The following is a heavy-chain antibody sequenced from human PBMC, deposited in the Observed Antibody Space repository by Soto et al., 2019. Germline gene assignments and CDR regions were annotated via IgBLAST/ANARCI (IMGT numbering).Heavy chain of an antibody. D-gene: IGHD3-16*01. CDR3: AKDAVAVNGVWDWFDP. Sequence: GGSLRLSCAASGFNFRSYAMSWVRQPPGKGVEWVSSIHGNGGGTYYADSVKGRFTVSRDDSKETLYPQLSSLRVDDTAVYYCAKDAVAVNGVWDWFDPWGRGTLVTVSS. CDR1: GFNFRSYA. CDR2: IHGNGGGT. V-gene: IGHV3-23*01. J-gene: IGHJ5*02.